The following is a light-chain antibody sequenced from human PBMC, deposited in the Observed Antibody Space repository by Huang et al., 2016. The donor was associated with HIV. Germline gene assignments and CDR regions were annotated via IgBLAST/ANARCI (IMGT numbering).Light chain of an antibody. Sequence: AVQLTQIPTSLSASVGDSVTITCRASQDLGTSLAWYQHKTGKAPKLLISGALHLNNGASSRFSGESAGTFFTLVINSLQPEDVATHYCQQLFEYPITFGQGTRL. V-gene: IGKV1D-13*01. CDR3: QQLFEYPIT. CDR2: GAL. CDR1: QDLGTS. J-gene: IGKJ5*01.